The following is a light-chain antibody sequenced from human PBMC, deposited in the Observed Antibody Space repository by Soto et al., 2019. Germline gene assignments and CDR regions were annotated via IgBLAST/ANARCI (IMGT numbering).Light chain of an antibody. CDR2: DAS. CDR1: HTVGNNY. Sequence: EIVLTQSPGTLSLSPGGRATLSCRASHTVGNNYLAWYQQKPGQVPRLLIYDASNRATGIPDRFVGTGSGTDFTLTINRLEPEDFAVYYCHQCAHSPLTFGGGTKVEIK. CDR3: HQCAHSPLT. V-gene: IGKV3-20*01. J-gene: IGKJ4*01.